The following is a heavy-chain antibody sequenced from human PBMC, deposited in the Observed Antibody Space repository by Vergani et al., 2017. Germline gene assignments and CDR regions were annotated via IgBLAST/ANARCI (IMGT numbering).Heavy chain of an antibody. CDR3: AHRTSIAAAGRYFDY. J-gene: IGHJ4*02. Sequence: QITLKESGPTLVKPTQTLTLTCSFSGFSLSTSGVGVGWIRQPPGKALEWLAVIYWDDDKRYSPSLKSRLTITKDTSKNQVVLRMTNMDPVDTGTYYCAHRTSIAAAGRYFDYWGQGTLVTVSS. CDR2: IYWDDDK. D-gene: IGHD6-13*01. V-gene: IGHV2-5*02. CDR1: GFSLSTSGVG.